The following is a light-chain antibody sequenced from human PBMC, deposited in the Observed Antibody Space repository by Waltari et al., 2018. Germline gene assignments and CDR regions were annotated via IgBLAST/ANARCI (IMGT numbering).Light chain of an antibody. Sequence: EIVLTQSPGTLSLSPGERATLSCRTSQSLSRPLAWYQQKPGQAPRLLIYDASRRAIGIPDRFIGSGSGTDFSLTISRLEPEDFAVYYCQHYVTLPATFGQGTRVELK. CDR2: DAS. V-gene: IGKV3-20*01. CDR3: QHYVTLPAT. CDR1: QSLSRP. J-gene: IGKJ1*01.